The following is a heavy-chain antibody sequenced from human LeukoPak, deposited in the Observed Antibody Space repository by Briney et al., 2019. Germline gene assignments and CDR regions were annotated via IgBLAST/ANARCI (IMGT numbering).Heavy chain of an antibody. Sequence: ASVKVSCKASGYTFTGYYMHWVRQAPGQGLEWMGWISAYNGNTNYAQKLQGRVTMTTDTSTSTAYMELRSLRSDDTAVYYCARDGAFSCSSTSCDGSDYYYYGMDVWGQGTTVTVS. D-gene: IGHD2-2*01. CDR3: ARDGAFSCSSTSCDGSDYYYYGMDV. V-gene: IGHV1-18*04. CDR2: ISAYNGNT. J-gene: IGHJ6*02. CDR1: GYTFTGYY.